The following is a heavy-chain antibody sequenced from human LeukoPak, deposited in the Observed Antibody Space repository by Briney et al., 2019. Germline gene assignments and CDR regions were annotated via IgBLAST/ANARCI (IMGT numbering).Heavy chain of an antibody. CDR3: PGYSSGYFNWFDP. V-gene: IGHV4-39*07. D-gene: IGHD3-22*01. CDR1: GGSISSSSYN. CDR2: IYYSGST. Sequence: SETLSLTCTVSGGSISSSSYNWGWIRQPPGKGLEWIGSIYYSGSTYYNPSLKSRVTISVDTSKNQFSLKLSSVTAADTAVYYCPGYSSGYFNWFDPWGQGTLVTVSS. J-gene: IGHJ5*02.